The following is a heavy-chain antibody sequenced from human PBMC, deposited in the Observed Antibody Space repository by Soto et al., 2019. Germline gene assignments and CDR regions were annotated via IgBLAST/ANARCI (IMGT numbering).Heavy chain of an antibody. D-gene: IGHD3-3*01. CDR2: LNPNNGDT. CDR3: AREYELERLL. J-gene: IGHJ4*02. Sequence: QVQLVQSGAEVKRPGVSVKVSCKASGYIFTGYYIHWVRQAPGQGLEWMGWLNPNNGDTNYAQTFQGRVPMARDTSINTASLEVQSLTYDDTAVYYCAREYELERLLWGQGTLVTVSS. V-gene: IGHV1-2*02. CDR1: GYIFTGYY.